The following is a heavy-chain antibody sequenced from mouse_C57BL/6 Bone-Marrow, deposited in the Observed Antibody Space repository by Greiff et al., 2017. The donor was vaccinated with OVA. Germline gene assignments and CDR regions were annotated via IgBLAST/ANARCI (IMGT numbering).Heavy chain of an antibody. D-gene: IGHD1-1*01. J-gene: IGHJ3*01. V-gene: IGHV14-4*01. CDR1: GFNIKDDY. Sequence: VQLKQSGAELVRPGASVKLSCTASGFNIKDDYMHWVKQRPEQGLEWIGWIDPENGDTEYASKFQGKATITADTSSNTAYLQLSSLTSEDTAVYYCTLYVSLRFAYWGQGTLVTVSA. CDR3: TLYVSLRFAY. CDR2: IDPENGDT.